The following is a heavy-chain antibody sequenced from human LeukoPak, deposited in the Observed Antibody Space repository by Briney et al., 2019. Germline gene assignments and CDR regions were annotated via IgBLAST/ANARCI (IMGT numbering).Heavy chain of an antibody. CDR3: ARERYSEKNYYYYGMDV. D-gene: IGHD2-15*01. J-gene: IGHJ6*02. V-gene: IGHV3-21*01. CDR1: GFTFSSYS. Sequence: PWGSLRLSCAASGFTFSSYSMNWVSQAPGKGLEWVSFISSSSSYIYYADSVKGRFTISRDNAKNSLYLQMNSLRAEDTAVYYCARERYSEKNYYYYGMDVCGQGPTVAVSS. CDR2: ISSSSSYI.